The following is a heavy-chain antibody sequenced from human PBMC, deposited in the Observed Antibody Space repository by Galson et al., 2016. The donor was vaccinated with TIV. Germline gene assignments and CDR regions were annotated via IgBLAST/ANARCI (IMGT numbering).Heavy chain of an antibody. CDR2: IYPGTYHT. CDR1: GYPFSGYY. V-gene: IGHV5-51*01. CDR3: ARHDSSAFSNWYFNL. D-gene: IGHD3-22*01. J-gene: IGHJ2*01. Sequence: QSGAEVKKTGESLKISCRGSGYPFSGYYIGWVRQVPGKGLEWLGIIYPGTYHTLYSPSFEGQVTISADKSTTTAYLQWNSLKASDTAMYYCARHDSSAFSNWYFNLWGRGTLVTVSS.